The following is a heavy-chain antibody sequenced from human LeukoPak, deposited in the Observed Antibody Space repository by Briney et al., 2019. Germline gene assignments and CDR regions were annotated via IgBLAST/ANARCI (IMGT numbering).Heavy chain of an antibody. Sequence: GGSLRLSCAASGFTITNYAMNWVRQAPGKGLEWVSGISVSGTSTYYADSVKGRLTISRDNFKNTVDLQMNSLIAEDTAVYYCAFSGVMGHYWGQGTLVTVSS. D-gene: IGHD2-15*01. CDR2: ISVSGTST. CDR1: GFTITNYA. J-gene: IGHJ4*02. CDR3: AFSGVMGHY. V-gene: IGHV3-23*01.